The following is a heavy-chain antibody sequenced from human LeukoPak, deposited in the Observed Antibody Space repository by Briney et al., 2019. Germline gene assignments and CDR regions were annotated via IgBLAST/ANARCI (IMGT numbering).Heavy chain of an antibody. CDR3: ARDRVGATPLDY. CDR1: GYTFTSYG. CDR2: ISAYNGNT. Sequence: ASVKVSCKASGYTFTSYGISWVRQAPGQGLEWMGWISAYNGNTNYAQKLQGRVTMTTDTSTSTAYMELRSLRSDDTAVYHCARDRVGATPLDYWGSGTLVTVSS. D-gene: IGHD1-26*01. J-gene: IGHJ4*02. V-gene: IGHV1-18*01.